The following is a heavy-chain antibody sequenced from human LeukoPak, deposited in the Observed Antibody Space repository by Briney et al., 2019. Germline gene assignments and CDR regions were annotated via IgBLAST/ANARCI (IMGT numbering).Heavy chain of an antibody. Sequence: SETLSLTCTVSGGSISSGDYYWSWIRQYPGKGLEWIGYISHTGSTSYNPSLKSRVMISRDSSKNQFSLMLTSVTAADTAVYYCVRAVTGTSLYDYWGQGTLVTVSS. J-gene: IGHJ4*02. CDR2: ISHTGST. D-gene: IGHD1-7*01. V-gene: IGHV4-31*03. CDR3: VRAVTGTSLYDY. CDR1: GGSISSGDYY.